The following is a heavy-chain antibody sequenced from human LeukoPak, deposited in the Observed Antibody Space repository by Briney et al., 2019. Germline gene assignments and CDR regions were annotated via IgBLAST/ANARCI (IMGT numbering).Heavy chain of an antibody. J-gene: IGHJ4*02. V-gene: IGHV4-59*01. D-gene: IGHD5-24*01. CDR3: AGGGDGYQTRFDY. CDR2: IYYSGSSGST. CDR1: GGSISSYY. Sequence: SETLSLTCTVAGGSISSYYWNWIRQPPGNGLESMGYIYYSGSSGSTNYNPSLRSRVTTPADTSKNQFSLKMTSVTAADTAVYYCAGGGDGYQTRFDYWGQGTLLTVSS.